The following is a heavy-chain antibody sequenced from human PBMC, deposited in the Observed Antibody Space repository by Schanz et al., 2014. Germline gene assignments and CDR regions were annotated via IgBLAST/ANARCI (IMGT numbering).Heavy chain of an antibody. CDR3: ARVELSVYYYAMDV. Sequence: VRLVESGGGLVKPGGSLRLSCTASGFTFRDYQMTWIRQAPGKGLEWVSYITSGSAKFYADSVKGRFTISRDNAKNSLYLQMNSLRAEDAAVYYCARVELSVYYYAMDVWGQGTTVTVSS. J-gene: IGHJ6*02. CDR1: GFTFRDYQ. D-gene: IGHD2-15*01. V-gene: IGHV3-11*04. CDR2: ITSGSAK.